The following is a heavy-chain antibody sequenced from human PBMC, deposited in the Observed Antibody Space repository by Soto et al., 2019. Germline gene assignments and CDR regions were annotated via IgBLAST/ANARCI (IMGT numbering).Heavy chain of an antibody. Sequence: GGSLRLSCAASGFTFSSYAMSWVRQAPGKGLEWVSAISGSGGSTYYADSVKGRFTISRDNSKNTLYLQMNSLRAEDTAVYYCAKGEAVLRYFDWFLDAFDIWGQGTMVTVSS. V-gene: IGHV3-23*01. J-gene: IGHJ3*02. CDR3: AKGEAVLRYFDWFLDAFDI. CDR2: ISGSGGST. D-gene: IGHD3-9*01. CDR1: GFTFSSYA.